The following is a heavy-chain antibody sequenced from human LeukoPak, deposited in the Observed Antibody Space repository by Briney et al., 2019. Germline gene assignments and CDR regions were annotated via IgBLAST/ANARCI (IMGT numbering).Heavy chain of an antibody. Sequence: PGGSLRLSCAASGFTFNNYIMNWVRQAPGKGLEWVSSISSSSDYIYYADSVKGRFTISRDNAKNSLYLQMNSLRAEDTAVYYCTREQDREAAATIVGDYWGQGTLVTVSS. D-gene: IGHD3-22*01. J-gene: IGHJ4*02. V-gene: IGHV3-21*01. CDR3: TREQDREAAATIVGDY. CDR1: GFTFNNYI. CDR2: ISSSSDYI.